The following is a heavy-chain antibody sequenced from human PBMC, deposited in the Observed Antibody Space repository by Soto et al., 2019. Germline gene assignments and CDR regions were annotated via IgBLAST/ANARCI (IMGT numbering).Heavy chain of an antibody. CDR1: GFTFDDYT. Sequence: GGSLRLSCAASGFTFDDYTMHWVRQAPGKGLEWVSLISWDGGSTYYADSVKGRFTISRDNSKNSLYLQMNSLRTEDTALYYCAKDMVRTPLGHYYYGMDVWGQGTTVTVSS. V-gene: IGHV3-43*01. CDR3: AKDMVRTPLGHYYYGMDV. CDR2: ISWDGGST. D-gene: IGHD7-27*01. J-gene: IGHJ6*02.